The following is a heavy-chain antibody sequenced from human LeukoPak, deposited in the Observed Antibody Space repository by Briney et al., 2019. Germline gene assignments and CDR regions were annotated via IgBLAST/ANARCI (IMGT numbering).Heavy chain of an antibody. V-gene: IGHV1-46*01. CDR2: INPSGGST. Sequence: ASVKVSCKASGYTFTSYGINWVRQAPGQGLEWMGIINPSGGSTSYAQKFQGRVTMTRDTSTSTVYMELSSLRSEDTAVYYCARDIGAAAILGYYYMDVWGKGTTVTISS. D-gene: IGHD2-2*02. J-gene: IGHJ6*03. CDR3: ARDIGAAAILGYYYMDV. CDR1: GYTFTSYG.